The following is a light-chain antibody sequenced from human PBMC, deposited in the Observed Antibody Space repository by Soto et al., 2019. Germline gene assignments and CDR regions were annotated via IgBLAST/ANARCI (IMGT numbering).Light chain of an antibody. CDR1: QSISSY. J-gene: IGKJ5*01. Sequence: DIPMTQSPSSLSASVGDRVTITCRASQSISSYLNWYQQKPGKAPKLLIYAASSLQSGVLSRFSGSGSGADFTLSISSLQPEYFATYYCHRSYRTPLPFGRGTRLEIK. CDR3: HRSYRTPLP. V-gene: IGKV1-39*01. CDR2: AAS.